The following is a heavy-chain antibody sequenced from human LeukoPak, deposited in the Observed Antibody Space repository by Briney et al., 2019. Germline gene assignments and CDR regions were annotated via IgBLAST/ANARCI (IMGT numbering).Heavy chain of an antibody. V-gene: IGHV1-69*06. D-gene: IGHD5-24*01. CDR3: ARGMGRDGYNLGAFDI. CDR2: IIPIFGTA. Sequence: GASVKVSCKASGGTLSSYAISWVRQAPGQGLEWMGGIIPIFGTANYAQKFQGRVTITADKSTSTAYMELSSLRSEDTAVYYCARGMGRDGYNLGAFDIWGQGTMVTVSS. CDR1: GGTLSSYA. J-gene: IGHJ3*02.